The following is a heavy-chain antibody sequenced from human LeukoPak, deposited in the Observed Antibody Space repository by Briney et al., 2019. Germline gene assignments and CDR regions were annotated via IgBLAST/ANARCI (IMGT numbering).Heavy chain of an antibody. Sequence: SETLSLTCAVYGGSLSGYYWSWIRQPPGKGLEWIGEINHSGSTNYDPSLKSRVTISVDTSKNQLSLKLSSMTAADTAVYYCARQWLVSPLFDYWGQGTLVTVSS. D-gene: IGHD6-19*01. CDR2: INHSGST. CDR3: ARQWLVSPLFDY. CDR1: GGSLSGYY. J-gene: IGHJ4*02. V-gene: IGHV4-34*01.